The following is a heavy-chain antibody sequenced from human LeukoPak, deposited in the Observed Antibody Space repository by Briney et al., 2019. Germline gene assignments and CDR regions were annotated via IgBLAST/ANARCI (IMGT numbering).Heavy chain of an antibody. CDR2: MSYTGPT. V-gene: IGHV4-39*01. D-gene: IGHD1-14*01. CDR3: ARRLDVAGGWFDH. Sequence: PSETLSLTCTVSDASVSSSGFHWGWIRQPPGKGLEWIGTMSYTGPTYYNPSLQSRFIISLDTSKNQLSLRLSSVTAADTAVYYCARRLDVAGGWFDHWGQGTLVTVSS. J-gene: IGHJ5*02. CDR1: DASVSSSGFH.